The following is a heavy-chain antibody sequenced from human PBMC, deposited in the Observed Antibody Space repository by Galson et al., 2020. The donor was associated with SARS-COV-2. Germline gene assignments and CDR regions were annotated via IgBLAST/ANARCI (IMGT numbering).Heavy chain of an antibody. CDR1: GFTFSSYA. J-gene: IGHJ5*02. Sequence: GGSLRLSCAASGFTFSSYAMSWVRQAPGKGLEWVSAISGSGGSTYYADSVKGRFTISRDNSKNTLYLQMNSLRAEDTAVYYCAKLPSDSGSYPNWFDPWGQGTLVTVSS. CDR3: AKLPSDSGSYPNWFDP. V-gene: IGHV3-23*01. CDR2: ISGSGGST. D-gene: IGHD3-10*01.